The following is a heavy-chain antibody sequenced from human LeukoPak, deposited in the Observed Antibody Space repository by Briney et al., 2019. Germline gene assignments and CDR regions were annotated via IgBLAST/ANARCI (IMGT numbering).Heavy chain of an antibody. J-gene: IGHJ3*02. CDR3: SRTSKVTSVMDI. CDR2: IDTAGNT. Sequence: GGSLRLSCAASGFNFSSYDMHWVRHATGKGLEWVSAIDTAGNTFYPGSVRGRFTISRENAKNSLYLQMKIIRPGDAAVYYYSRTSKVTSVMDIWGQGTMVTVSS. D-gene: IGHD3-16*01. V-gene: IGHV3-13*04. CDR1: GFNFSSYD.